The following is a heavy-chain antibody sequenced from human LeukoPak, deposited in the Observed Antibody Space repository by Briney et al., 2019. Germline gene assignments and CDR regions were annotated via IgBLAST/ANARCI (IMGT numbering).Heavy chain of an antibody. CDR2: IYHSGST. CDR1: GYSISSGYY. D-gene: IGHD1-26*01. CDR3: ARHGGKKYNWFDP. V-gene: IGHV4-38-2*01. J-gene: IGHJ5*02. Sequence: PSETLSLTCAVSGYSISSGYYWGWIRPPPGKGLEWIGSIYHSGSTYYNPSLKSRVTISVDTSKNQFSLKLSSVTAADTAVYHCARHGGKKYNWFDPWGQGTLVTVSS.